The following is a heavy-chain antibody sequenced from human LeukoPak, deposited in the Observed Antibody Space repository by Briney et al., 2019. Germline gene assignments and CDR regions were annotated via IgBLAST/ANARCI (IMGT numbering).Heavy chain of an antibody. CDR2: ISWNSGSI. CDR1: GFTFDDYA. D-gene: IGHD2-15*01. Sequence: GGSLRLSCAASGFTFDDYAMHWVRQAPGKGLEWVSGISWNSGSIGYADSVKGRFTISRDNAKNSLYLQMNSLRAKDTALYYCAKAGYCSGGSCTGSPDYWGQGTLVTVSS. CDR3: AKAGYCSGGSCTGSPDY. V-gene: IGHV3-9*01. J-gene: IGHJ4*02.